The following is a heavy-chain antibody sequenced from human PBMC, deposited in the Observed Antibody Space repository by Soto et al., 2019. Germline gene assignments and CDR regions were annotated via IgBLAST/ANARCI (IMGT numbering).Heavy chain of an antibody. J-gene: IGHJ3*02. Sequence: ASVKVSCKASGYTFTSYAMHWVRQAPGQRLEWMGWINAGNGNTKYSQKFQGRVTITRDTSASTAYMELSSLRSEDTAVYYCARVTYYYDSSGYNDAFDIWGQGTMVTVSS. V-gene: IGHV1-3*01. D-gene: IGHD3-22*01. CDR1: GYTFTSYA. CDR2: INAGNGNT. CDR3: ARVTYYYDSSGYNDAFDI.